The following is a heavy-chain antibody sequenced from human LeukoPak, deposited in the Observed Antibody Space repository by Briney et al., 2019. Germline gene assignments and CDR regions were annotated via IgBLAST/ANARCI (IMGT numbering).Heavy chain of an antibody. D-gene: IGHD6-19*01. V-gene: IGHV4-59*01. CDR1: GGSISSYY. Sequence: SETLSLTCTVSGGSISSYYWSSIRQPPGKGLESIGYIYYSGSTNYNPSLKSRVTISVDTSKNQFSLKLSSVTAADTAVYYCARVIAVAGMSRTGFDYWGQGTLVTVSS. CDR2: IYYSGST. CDR3: ARVIAVAGMSRTGFDY. J-gene: IGHJ4*02.